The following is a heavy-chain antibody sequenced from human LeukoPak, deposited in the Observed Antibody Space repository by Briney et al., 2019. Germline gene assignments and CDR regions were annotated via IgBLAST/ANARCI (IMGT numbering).Heavy chain of an antibody. V-gene: IGHV4-39*01. Sequence: PSETLSLTCTLSGGSISSNTYYWGWIRQPPGKGLEWIGSIHYSGSTYYNPSLKSRVTISVDTSKNQFSLKLSSVTAADTAVYYCARHDRCSSTSCSLYYFDYWGQGTLVTVSS. CDR3: ARHDRCSSTSCSLYYFDY. CDR2: IHYSGST. CDR1: GGSISSNTYY. D-gene: IGHD2-2*01. J-gene: IGHJ4*02.